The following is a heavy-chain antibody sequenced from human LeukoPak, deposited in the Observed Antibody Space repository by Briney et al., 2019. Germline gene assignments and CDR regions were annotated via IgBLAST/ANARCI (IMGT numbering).Heavy chain of an antibody. CDR2: INPNSGGT. CDR3: AGVEVVVVVSQDYYYGMDV. J-gene: IGHJ6*02. Sequence: ASVKVSCKASGYTFTGYYMHWVRQAPGQGLEWMGWINPNSGGTNYAQKFQGRVTMTRDTSISTAYMELSRLRSDDTAVYYCAGVEVVVVVSQDYYYGMDVWGQGTTVTVSS. D-gene: IGHD2-15*01. V-gene: IGHV1-2*02. CDR1: GYTFTGYY.